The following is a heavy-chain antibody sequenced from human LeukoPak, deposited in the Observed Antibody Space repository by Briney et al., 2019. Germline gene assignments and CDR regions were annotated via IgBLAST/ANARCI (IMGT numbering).Heavy chain of an antibody. Sequence: SETLSLTCTVSGASISSNNYYWGWIRQPPGKGLEWIGSGRYSGNTYYNPSLQSRVTISVDTSNNQLSLKLSSVTAADTAVYYCARTWIDGGVDYWGQGTLVTVSS. J-gene: IGHJ4*02. V-gene: IGHV4-39*01. CDR3: ARTWIDGGVDY. CDR2: GRYSGNT. CDR1: GASISSNNYY. D-gene: IGHD5-12*01.